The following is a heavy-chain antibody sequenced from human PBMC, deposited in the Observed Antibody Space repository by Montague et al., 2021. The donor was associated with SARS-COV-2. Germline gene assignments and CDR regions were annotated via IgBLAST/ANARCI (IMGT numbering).Heavy chain of an antibody. CDR1: GGSISSGSYY. Sequence: TLSLTCTVSGGSISSGSYYWTWIRQPAGKGLEWIGRIYTSGSTNYNPSLKSRVTISVDTSKNQFSLELSSVTAADTAMYYCARVGTRLNDYDGSGYFDYWGQGALVIVSS. V-gene: IGHV4-61*02. D-gene: IGHD3-22*01. J-gene: IGHJ4*02. CDR3: ARVGTRLNDYDGSGYFDY. CDR2: IYTSGST.